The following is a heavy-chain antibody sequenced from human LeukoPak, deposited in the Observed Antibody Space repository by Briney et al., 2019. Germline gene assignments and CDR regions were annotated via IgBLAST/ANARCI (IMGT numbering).Heavy chain of an antibody. J-gene: IGHJ4*02. Sequence: SETLSLTCAVYGGSFSGYYWSWIRQPPGKGLEWIGEINHSGSTNYNPSLKSRVTISVDTSKNQFSLKLSSVTAADTAVYYCARGLRSNCTNGVCYTKTLDYWGQGTLVTVSS. CDR1: GGSFSGYY. D-gene: IGHD2-8*01. V-gene: IGHV4-34*01. CDR2: INHSGST. CDR3: ARGLRSNCTNGVCYTKTLDY.